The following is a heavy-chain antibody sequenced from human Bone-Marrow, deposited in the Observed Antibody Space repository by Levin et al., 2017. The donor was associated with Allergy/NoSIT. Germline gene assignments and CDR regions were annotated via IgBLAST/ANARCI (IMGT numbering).Heavy chain of an antibody. CDR2: GHYSGST. CDR3: ARVTSSSYWHFDL. J-gene: IGHJ2*01. D-gene: IGHD6-6*01. V-gene: IGHV4-59*11. Sequence: SETLSLTCTVSSASISDHYWSWIRQSPGKGLEWIGFGHYSGSTNYSPSLKSRVTMSTDTSKNEFYLDLKSVTAADTAVYYCARVTSSSYWHFDLWGRGTLVTVSS. CDR1: SASISDHY.